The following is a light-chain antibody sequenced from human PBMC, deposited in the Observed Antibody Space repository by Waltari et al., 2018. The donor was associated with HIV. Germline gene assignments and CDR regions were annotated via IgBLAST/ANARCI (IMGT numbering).Light chain of an antibody. CDR3: QAWDSSTAVV. CDR2: QVR. V-gene: IGLV3-1*01. CDR1: KLGDKY. Sequence: SYELTQPPSVSVSPGQTASITCSGDKLGDKYACWYQQKPGQSPVLVIYQVRKRPSGIPDRFAGTSAGNTATLTISGTQAMDEADYYCQAWDSSTAVVFGGGTKLTVL. J-gene: IGLJ2*01.